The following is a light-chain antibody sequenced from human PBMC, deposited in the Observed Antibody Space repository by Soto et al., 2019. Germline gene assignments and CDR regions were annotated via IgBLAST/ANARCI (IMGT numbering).Light chain of an antibody. V-gene: IGKV1-33*01. J-gene: IGKJ3*01. CDR2: GAS. CDR3: QQYNNLPPFT. Sequence: DIRMTQSPSSLSASLGDRVTITCQASQDIRNYLNWYQQKPGRAPKLLIYGASYLETGVPSRFSGSGSGTDFTFTIRSLQPEDTATYYCQQYNNLPPFTFGPGTKVDIK. CDR1: QDIRNY.